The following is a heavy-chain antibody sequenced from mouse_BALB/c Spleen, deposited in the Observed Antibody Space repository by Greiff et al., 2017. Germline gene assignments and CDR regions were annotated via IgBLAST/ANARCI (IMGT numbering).Heavy chain of an antibody. Sequence: QVHVKQSGAELVRPGSSVKISCKASGYAFSSYWMNWVKQRPGQGLEWIGQIYPGDGDTNYNGKFKGKATLTADKSSSTAYMQLSSLTSEDSAVYFCARGGYGNYNYFDYWGQGTTLTVSS. CDR1: GYAFSSYW. CDR2: IYPGDGDT. J-gene: IGHJ2*01. CDR3: ARGGYGNYNYFDY. V-gene: IGHV1-80*01. D-gene: IGHD2-1*01.